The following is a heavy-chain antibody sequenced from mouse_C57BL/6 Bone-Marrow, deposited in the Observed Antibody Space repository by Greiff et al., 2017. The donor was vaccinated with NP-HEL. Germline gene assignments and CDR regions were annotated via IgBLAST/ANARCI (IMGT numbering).Heavy chain of an antibody. J-gene: IGHJ2*01. D-gene: IGHD2-1*01. CDR1: GFNIKDYY. V-gene: IGHV14-4*01. Sequence: EVQLQQSGAELVRPGASVKLSCTASGFNIKDYYMHWVKQSPEQGLEWIGWIDPENGATEYASKFQGKATITADTSSNTAYLQLSSLTSEYTAVYYCTSYLLWSYWGQGTTLTVSS. CDR2: IDPENGAT. CDR3: TSYLLWSY.